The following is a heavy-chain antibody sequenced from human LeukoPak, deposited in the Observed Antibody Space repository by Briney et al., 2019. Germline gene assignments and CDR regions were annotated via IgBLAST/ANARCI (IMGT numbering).Heavy chain of an antibody. Sequence: GASVKVSCKASGYTFTCYGISWVRQAPGQGLEWMGWISAYNGNTNYAQKLQGRVTMTTDTSTSTAYMELRSLRSDDTAVYYCARDKDYIWGSSPKFDYWGQGTLVTVSS. CDR1: GYTFTCYG. J-gene: IGHJ4*02. CDR3: ARDKDYIWGSSPKFDY. CDR2: ISAYNGNT. V-gene: IGHV1-18*01. D-gene: IGHD3-16*01.